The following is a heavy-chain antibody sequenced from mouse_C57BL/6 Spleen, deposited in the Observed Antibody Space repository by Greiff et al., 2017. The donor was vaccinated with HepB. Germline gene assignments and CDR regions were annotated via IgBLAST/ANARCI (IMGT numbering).Heavy chain of an antibody. CDR2: IDPEDGDT. D-gene: IGHD2-4*01. CDR3: TPIYYDYDGYFDV. J-gene: IGHJ1*03. Sequence: VQLQQSGAELVRPGASVKLSCTASGFNIKDYYMHWVKQRPEQGLEWIGRIDPEDGDTEYAPKFQGKATMTADTSSNTAYLQLSSLTSEDTAVYYCTPIYYDYDGYFDVWGTGTTVTVSS. V-gene: IGHV14-1*01. CDR1: GFNIKDYY.